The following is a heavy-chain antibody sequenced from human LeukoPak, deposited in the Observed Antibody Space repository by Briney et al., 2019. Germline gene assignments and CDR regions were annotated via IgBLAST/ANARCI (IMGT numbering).Heavy chain of an antibody. D-gene: IGHD6-13*01. J-gene: IGHJ4*02. Sequence: SETLSLTCTVSGGSISSYYWIWIRQPPGKGLGWIGYIYYSGSTNYNPSLKSRVTISVDTSKNQFSLKLSSVTAADTAVYYCARDTAAAGMGYFDYWGQGTLVTVSS. CDR1: GGSISSYY. CDR2: IYYSGST. CDR3: ARDTAAAGMGYFDY. V-gene: IGHV4-59*01.